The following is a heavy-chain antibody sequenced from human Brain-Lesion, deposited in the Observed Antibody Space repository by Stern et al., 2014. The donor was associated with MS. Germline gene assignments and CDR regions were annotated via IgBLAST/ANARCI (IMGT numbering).Heavy chain of an antibody. CDR1: GGSISSSGYY. D-gene: IGHD1-26*01. V-gene: IGHV4-61*02. CDR2: IHDSGST. CDR3: ATTRWDLFTWNWFDP. J-gene: IGHJ5*02. Sequence: VQLVESGPGLVKPSQTLSLTCTVSGGSISSSGYYWSWIRQPADKGLEWIGRIHDSGSTYYNPSLKRRVTISMETATNQSSLKLTSGTAADTAVYYCATTRWDLFTWNWFDPWGQGTLVTVSS.